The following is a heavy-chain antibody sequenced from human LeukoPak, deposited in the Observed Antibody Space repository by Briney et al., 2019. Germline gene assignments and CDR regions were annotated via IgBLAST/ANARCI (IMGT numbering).Heavy chain of an antibody. D-gene: IGHD4-17*01. V-gene: IGHV3-48*01. Sequence: GGSLRLSCAASRLTFSTYSMNWVRQAPGMGLEWVSYISSSSTNIYYKDSVKGRFTISRDNAKNSLYLHMTSLRAEDTAVYYCVRNDGDNAFDIWGQGTMVIVSS. CDR2: ISSSSTNI. CDR3: VRNDGDNAFDI. CDR1: RLTFSTYS. J-gene: IGHJ3*02.